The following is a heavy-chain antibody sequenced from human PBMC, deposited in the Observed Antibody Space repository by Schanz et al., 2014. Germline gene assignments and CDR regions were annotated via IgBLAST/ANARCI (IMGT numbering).Heavy chain of an antibody. D-gene: IGHD3-10*01. CDR1: GYSFTTYG. CDR3: ATNSPFRMVRGSNAFDA. CDR2: ISAFDDKT. V-gene: IGHV1-18*01. J-gene: IGHJ3*01. Sequence: QVQLVQSAPEVKKPGASVKVSCKASGYSFTTYGLNWVRQAPGQGPEWMGWISAFDDKTDYAQNFQGRLIMTTDTTTTTVYMELSSLRSDDTAMYYCATNSPFRMVRGSNAFDAWGQGTMVTVSS.